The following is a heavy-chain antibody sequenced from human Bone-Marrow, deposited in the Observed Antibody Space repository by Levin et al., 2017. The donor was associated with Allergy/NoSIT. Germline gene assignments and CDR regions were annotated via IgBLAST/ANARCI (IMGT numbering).Heavy chain of an antibody. Sequence: SETLSLTCVVSGDSISSHDWWSWVRQAPGKGLEWIAEVHHSGSTNYNPSLKSRVSISVDKSKNYISLRVSSVTAADTAVYYCARNGIYCMDVWGRGTTVTVSS. CDR3: ARNGIYCMDV. CDR2: VHHSGST. CDR1: GDSISSHDW. J-gene: IGHJ6*03. D-gene: IGHD1-14*01. V-gene: IGHV4-4*02.